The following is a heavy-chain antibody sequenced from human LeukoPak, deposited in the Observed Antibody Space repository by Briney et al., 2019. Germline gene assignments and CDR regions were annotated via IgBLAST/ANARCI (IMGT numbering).Heavy chain of an antibody. CDR2: IIPIFGIA. Sequence: GASVKVSCKASGGTFISYAISWVRQAPGQGLEWMGRIIPIFGIANYAQKFQGRVTITADKSTSTAYMELSSLRSEDTAVYYCARGDSGAPEDAFDIWGQGTMVTVSS. D-gene: IGHD2-15*01. J-gene: IGHJ3*02. CDR1: GGTFISYA. V-gene: IGHV1-69*04. CDR3: ARGDSGAPEDAFDI.